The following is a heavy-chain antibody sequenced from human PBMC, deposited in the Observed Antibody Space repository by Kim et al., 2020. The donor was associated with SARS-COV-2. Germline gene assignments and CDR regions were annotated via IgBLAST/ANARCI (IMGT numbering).Heavy chain of an antibody. Sequence: SSIYYAASVRGRFTISRDNRKNSLWLQRNSLGVDDTAVYYCTGVGGYDSTYWGQGILVTVSS. D-gene: IGHD5-12*01. CDR3: TGVGGYDSTY. J-gene: IGHJ4*02. CDR2: SSI. V-gene: IGHV3-21*01.